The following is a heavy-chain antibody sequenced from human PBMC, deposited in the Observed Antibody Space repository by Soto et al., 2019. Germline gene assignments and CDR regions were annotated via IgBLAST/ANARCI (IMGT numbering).Heavy chain of an antibody. CDR1: GFTFSSYG. D-gene: IGHD2-2*01. Sequence: GGSLRLYCAAAGFTFSSYGMSWVRQAPGKGLEWVSAVSGSGGSVYYADSVRGRFTISRDNSKNTLYLQVNSLRAEDTAIYYCAKGSVVGADYSYGMDVWGQGTTVTVSS. CDR2: VSGSGGSV. J-gene: IGHJ6*02. CDR3: AKGSVVGADYSYGMDV. V-gene: IGHV3-23*01.